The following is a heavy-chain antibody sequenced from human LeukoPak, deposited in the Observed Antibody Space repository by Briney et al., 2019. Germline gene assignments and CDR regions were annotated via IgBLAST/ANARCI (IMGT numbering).Heavy chain of an antibody. CDR2: IKQDGSRK. CDR3: ARETPDRSGWD. Sequence: PGGSLRLSCAASGFTLSTYWMSWVRQAPGKGLEWVANIKQDGSRKYYADSVKGRFTISRDNAKNSLSLQMNSLRAEDTAIYYCARETPDRSGWDWGQGTLVTVSS. J-gene: IGHJ4*02. D-gene: IGHD6-19*01. CDR1: GFTLSTYW. V-gene: IGHV3-7*01.